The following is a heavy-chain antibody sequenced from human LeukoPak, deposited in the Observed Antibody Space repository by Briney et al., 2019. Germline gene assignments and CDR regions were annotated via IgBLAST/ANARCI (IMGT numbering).Heavy chain of an antibody. CDR2: ISAYNGNT. J-gene: IGHJ4*02. D-gene: IGHD3-10*01. Sequence: ASVKVSCKASGYTFTSYGISWVRQAPGQGLEWMGWISAYNGNTNYAQKLQGRVTMTTDTSTSTAYMELRSLRSDDTAVYYCARDRGPYGSGSYGDYWGQGTPGHRLL. V-gene: IGHV1-18*01. CDR3: ARDRGPYGSGSYGDY. CDR1: GYTFTSYG.